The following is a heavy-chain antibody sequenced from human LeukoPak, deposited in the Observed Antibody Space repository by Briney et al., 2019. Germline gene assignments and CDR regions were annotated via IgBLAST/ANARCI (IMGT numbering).Heavy chain of an antibody. Sequence: ASVKVSCKASGYTFFNYGISWVRQAPGQGLEWVGWISAYNGDTKYAQKLQGRVTMTTDTSTRTAYMELRSLRSDDTAVYFCARAGYYDSSGYYHFDYWGQGTLVTVSS. CDR3: ARAGYYDSSGYYHFDY. D-gene: IGHD3-22*01. V-gene: IGHV1-18*01. J-gene: IGHJ4*02. CDR2: ISAYNGDT. CDR1: GYTFFNYG.